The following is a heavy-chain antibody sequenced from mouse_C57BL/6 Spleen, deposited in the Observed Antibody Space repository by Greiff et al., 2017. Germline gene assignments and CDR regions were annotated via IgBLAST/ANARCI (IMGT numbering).Heavy chain of an antibody. Sequence: QVQLQQPGTELVKPGASVKLSCKASGYTFTSYWMHWVKQRPGQGLEWIGNINPSNGGTNYNEKFKSKATLTVDKSSSTAYMQLSSLTSEDSAVYYCAREGGSGKVYYAMDYWGQGTSVTVSS. CDR1: GYTFTSYW. J-gene: IGHJ4*01. CDR3: AREGGSGKVYYAMDY. V-gene: IGHV1-53*01. D-gene: IGHD3-2*02. CDR2: INPSNGGT.